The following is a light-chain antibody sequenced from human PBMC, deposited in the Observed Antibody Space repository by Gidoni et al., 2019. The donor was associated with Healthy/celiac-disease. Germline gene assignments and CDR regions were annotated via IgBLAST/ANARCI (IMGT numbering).Light chain of an antibody. CDR3: QQSYSTPRT. CDR2: AAS. Sequence: DIQMTQSPSSLSASVGDRVTITCRASQSISSYLNWYQQKQGKAPKLLIYAASSMQSGVPSRFSGSGSGTEFTLTISSLQPEDFATYYCQQSYSTPRTFGGGTKVEIK. V-gene: IGKV1-39*01. J-gene: IGKJ4*02. CDR1: QSISSY.